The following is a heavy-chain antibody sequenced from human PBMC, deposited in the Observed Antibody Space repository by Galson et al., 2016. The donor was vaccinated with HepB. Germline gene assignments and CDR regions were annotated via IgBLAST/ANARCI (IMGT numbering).Heavy chain of an antibody. V-gene: IGHV3-15*01. CDR1: GFTFSNAW. CDR2: VKSNTDGGTT. D-gene: IGHD5-18*01. J-gene: IGHJ6*02. Sequence: SLRLSCAASGFTFSNAWMTWVRQAPGKGLEWVGRVKSNTDGGTTDYAAPVKGRFTISGDGSKNTLYLQRSSLKAEDTAVYYCTTLDTAMVTAPNSYYVLDVWGPGTTVTVSS. CDR3: TTLDTAMVTAPNSYYVLDV.